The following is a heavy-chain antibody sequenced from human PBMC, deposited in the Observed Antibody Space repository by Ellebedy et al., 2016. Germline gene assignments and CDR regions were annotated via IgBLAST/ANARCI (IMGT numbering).Heavy chain of an antibody. V-gene: IGHV4-31*03. CDR2: IYNSGST. CDR3: ARSDYGDYGRFDY. CDR1: GGSIDTGDHY. J-gene: IGHJ4*02. D-gene: IGHD4-17*01. Sequence: SETLSLTCSGSGGSIDTGDHYWGWIRQAPGTGLEWIGYIYNSGSTYYNPSLKRRATISVDTSKNQFSLKLSSVTAADTAVYYCARSDYGDYGRFDYWGQGTLVTVSS.